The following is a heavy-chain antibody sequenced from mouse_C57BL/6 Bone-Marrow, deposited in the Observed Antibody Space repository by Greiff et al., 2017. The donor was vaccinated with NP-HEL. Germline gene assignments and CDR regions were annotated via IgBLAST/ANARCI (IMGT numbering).Heavy chain of an antibody. CDR2: ISSGGSYT. J-gene: IGHJ2*01. Sequence: VESGGDLVKPGGSLKLSCAASGFTFSSYGMSWVRQTPDKRLEWVATISSGGSYTYYPDSVKGRFTISRDNAKNTLYLQMSSLKSEDTAMYYCARHATVVATEGYYFDYWGQGTTLTVSS. V-gene: IGHV5-6*01. CDR3: ARHATVVATEGYYFDY. D-gene: IGHD1-1*01. CDR1: GFTFSSYG.